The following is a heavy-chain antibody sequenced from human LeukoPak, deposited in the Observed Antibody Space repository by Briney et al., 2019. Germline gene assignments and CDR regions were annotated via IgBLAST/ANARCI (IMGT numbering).Heavy chain of an antibody. Sequence: GGSLRLSWAASGFTFSSYSMNWVRQAPGKGLEWVSSISSSSSYIYYADSVKGRFTISRDNAKNSLYLQINSLRAEDTAVYYCARDQTGTSSYWGQGTLVTVSS. J-gene: IGHJ4*02. CDR3: ARDQTGTSSY. CDR2: ISSSSSYI. V-gene: IGHV3-21*01. CDR1: GFTFSSYS. D-gene: IGHD1-7*01.